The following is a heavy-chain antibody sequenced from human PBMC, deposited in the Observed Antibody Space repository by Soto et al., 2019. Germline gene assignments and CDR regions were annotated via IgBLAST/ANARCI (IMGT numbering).Heavy chain of an antibody. CDR1: AFTFSNHA. CDR3: ASPWASTTMVHSSFDY. D-gene: IGHD5-18*01. Sequence: QSGGSLRLSCAASAFTFSNHAMHWVRQAPGKGLEWVAIISYDGSNKYYADSVKGRFTISRDNPKNTLNLQMNSLRPEDTAVYYCASPWASTTMVHSSFDYWGQGTPVTVSS. J-gene: IGHJ4*02. V-gene: IGHV3-30-3*01. CDR2: ISYDGSNK.